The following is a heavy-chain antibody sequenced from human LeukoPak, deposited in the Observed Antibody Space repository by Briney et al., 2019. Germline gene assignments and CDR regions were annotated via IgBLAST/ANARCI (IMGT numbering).Heavy chain of an antibody. CDR1: GYTFTSYY. J-gene: IGHJ6*03. CDR3: ASALLGLELRYYYYYMDV. Sequence: ASVKVSCKASGYTFTSYYMHWVRQAPGQGLEWMGIINPSGGSTNYAQKFQGRVTITTDESTSTAYMELSSLRSEDTAVYYCASALLGLELRYYYYYMDVWGKGTTVTVSS. CDR2: INPSGGST. V-gene: IGHV1-46*01. D-gene: IGHD1-7*01.